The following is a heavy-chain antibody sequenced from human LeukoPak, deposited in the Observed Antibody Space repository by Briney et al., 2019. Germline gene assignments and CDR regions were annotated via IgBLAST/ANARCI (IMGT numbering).Heavy chain of an antibody. CDR3: ARAPYSYVLYYFDY. CDR2: INHSGST. V-gene: IGHV4-34*01. D-gene: IGHD5-18*01. J-gene: IGHJ4*02. CDR1: GGSFSGYY. Sequence: SETLSLTCAVYGGSFSGYYWSWICQPPGKGLEWIGEINHSGSTNYNPSLKSRVTISVDTSKNQFSLKLSSVTAADTAVYYCARAPYSYVLYYFDYWGQGTLVTVSS.